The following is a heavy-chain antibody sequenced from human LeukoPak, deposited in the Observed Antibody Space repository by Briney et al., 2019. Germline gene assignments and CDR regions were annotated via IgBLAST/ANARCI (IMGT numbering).Heavy chain of an antibody. Sequence: SVKVSCKASGGTFISYAISWVRQAPGQGLEWMGRIIPILGIANYAQKFQGRVTITADKSTSTAYMELSSLRSEDTAVYCCARDSYDSSGYEDYWGQGTLVTVSS. V-gene: IGHV1-69*04. CDR1: GGTFISYA. CDR3: ARDSYDSSGYEDY. J-gene: IGHJ4*02. D-gene: IGHD3-22*01. CDR2: IIPILGIA.